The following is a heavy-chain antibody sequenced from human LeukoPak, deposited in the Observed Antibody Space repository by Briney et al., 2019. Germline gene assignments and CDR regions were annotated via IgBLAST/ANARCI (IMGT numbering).Heavy chain of an antibody. Sequence: PSENLSLNCTVSGGSISSYYWSWIRQPAGKGLEWIGRIYTSGSTNYNPSLKSRVTMSVDTSKNQFSLKLSSVTAADTAVYYCAREYYYDSSGCYDYWGQGTLVTVSS. V-gene: IGHV4-4*07. CDR3: AREYYYDSSGCYDY. CDR1: GGSISSYY. D-gene: IGHD3-22*01. J-gene: IGHJ4*02. CDR2: IYTSGST.